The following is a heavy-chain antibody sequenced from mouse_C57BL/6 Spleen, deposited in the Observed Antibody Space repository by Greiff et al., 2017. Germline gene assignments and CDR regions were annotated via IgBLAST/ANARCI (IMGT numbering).Heavy chain of an antibody. V-gene: IGHV1-7*01. CDR3: GYDYSYAMDY. D-gene: IGHD2-4*01. CDR2: INPSSGYT. Sequence: QVQLQQSGAELAKPGASVKLSCTASGYTFTSYWMHWVKQRPGQGLEWIGYINPSSGYTKYNQKFKDKATLTEDKSSSTAYMQLSSLTYEDSAVYYCGYDYSYAMDYWGQGTSVTVSS. J-gene: IGHJ4*01. CDR1: GYTFTSYW.